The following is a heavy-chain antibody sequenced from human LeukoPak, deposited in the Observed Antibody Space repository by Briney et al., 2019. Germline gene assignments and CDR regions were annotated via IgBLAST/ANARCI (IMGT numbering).Heavy chain of an antibody. CDR2: IKQDGSEK. J-gene: IGHJ4*02. CDR1: GFTFSSYW. V-gene: IGHV3-7*01. CDR3: ARDPDGRGYYGNY. D-gene: IGHD3-22*01. Sequence: PGGSLRLSCAASGFTFSSYWMSWVRQAPGKGLEWVANIKQDGSEKYYVDSVKGRFTISRDNAKNSLYLQMNSLRAEDTAVYYCARDPDGRGYYGNYWGQGTLVTVSS.